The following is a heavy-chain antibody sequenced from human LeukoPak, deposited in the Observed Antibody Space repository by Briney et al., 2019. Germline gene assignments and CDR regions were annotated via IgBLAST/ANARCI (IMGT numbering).Heavy chain of an antibody. Sequence: GASVKVSCKASGYTFTSYDINWVRQATGQGLEWMGWMNPNSGNTGYAQKFQGRVTMTRNTSISTAYMELSSLRSEDTAVYYCARRIAARPTYYYYGMDVWGQGTTVTVSS. CDR3: ARRIAARPTYYYYGMDV. CDR1: GYTFTSYD. CDR2: MNPNSGNT. V-gene: IGHV1-8*01. J-gene: IGHJ6*02. D-gene: IGHD6-6*01.